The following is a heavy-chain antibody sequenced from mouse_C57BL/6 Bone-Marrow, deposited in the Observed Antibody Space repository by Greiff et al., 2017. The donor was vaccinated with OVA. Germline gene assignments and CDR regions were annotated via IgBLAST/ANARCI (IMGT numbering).Heavy chain of an antibody. D-gene: IGHD2-5*01. V-gene: IGHV1-64*01. CDR2: IHPNSGST. CDR1: GYTFTSYW. Sequence: QVQLQQPGAELVKPGASVKLSCKASGYTFTSYWMHWVKQRPGQGLEWIGMIHPNSGSTNYNEKFKSKATLTVDKSSSTAYMQLSSLTSEDSAVYYCARREAYYSNYAWYFDVWGTGTTVTVSS. J-gene: IGHJ1*03. CDR3: ARREAYYSNYAWYFDV.